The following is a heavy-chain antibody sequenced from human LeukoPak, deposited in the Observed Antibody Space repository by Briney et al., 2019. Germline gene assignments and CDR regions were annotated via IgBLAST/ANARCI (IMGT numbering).Heavy chain of an antibody. J-gene: IGHJ6*04. CDR3: ATWDGEGMDV. CDR2: INPNSGGT. CDR1: GYSFTVYY. V-gene: IGHV1-2*04. D-gene: IGHD4-17*01. Sequence: ASVKVSCKASGYSFTVYYIHWVRQAPGQGREWMGWINPNSGGTNFAQKFQGWVTMTRDTSTSTAYMELSRLRSDDTAVYYCATWDGEGMDVWGKGTTVTVSS.